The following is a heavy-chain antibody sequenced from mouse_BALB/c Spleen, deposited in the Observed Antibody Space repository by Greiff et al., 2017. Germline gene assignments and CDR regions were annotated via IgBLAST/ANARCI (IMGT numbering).Heavy chain of an antibody. V-gene: IGHV5-9-3*01. CDR1: GFTFSSYA. CDR3: ARPYDSYYAMDY. D-gene: IGHD2-4*01. CDR2: ISSGGSYT. J-gene: IGHJ4*01. Sequence: DVKLVESGGGLVKPGGSLKLSCAASGFTFSSYAMSWVRQTPEKRLEWVATISSGGSYTYYPDSVKGRFTISRDNAKNTLYLQMSSLRSEDTAMYYCARPYDSYYAMDYWGQGTSVTVSS.